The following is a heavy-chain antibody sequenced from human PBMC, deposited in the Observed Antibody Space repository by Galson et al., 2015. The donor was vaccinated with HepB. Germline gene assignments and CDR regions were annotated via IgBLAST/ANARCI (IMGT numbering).Heavy chain of an antibody. J-gene: IGHJ4*02. CDR2: ISGSGGST. CDR1: GFTFSSYV. V-gene: IGHV3-23*01. D-gene: IGHD4-17*01. Sequence: SLRLSCAASGFTFSSYVMPWVRQAPGKGLEWVSGISGSGGSTYYADSVKGRFTISRDNSKNTLYLQMNSPRAEDTAVYYCAKGTVTTRDSAFDYWGQGTLVTGSS. CDR3: AKGTVTTRDSAFDY.